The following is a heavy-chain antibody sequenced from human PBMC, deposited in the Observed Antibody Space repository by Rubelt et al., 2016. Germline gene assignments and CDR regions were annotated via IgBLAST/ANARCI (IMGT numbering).Heavy chain of an antibody. V-gene: IGHV1-18*01. CDR2: ISAYNGNT. Sequence: QVQLVQSGAEVKKPGASVKVSCKASGYTFTTYGINWVRQAPGQGLEWMGWISAYNGNTNHAQKRQGRVTMTTETSTSTAYMELRSLRSDDTAVYYCAREAYSGRYPLIDYWGQGTLVTVSS. CDR3: AREAYSGRYPLIDY. CDR1: GYTFTTYG. J-gene: IGHJ4*02. D-gene: IGHD1-26*01.